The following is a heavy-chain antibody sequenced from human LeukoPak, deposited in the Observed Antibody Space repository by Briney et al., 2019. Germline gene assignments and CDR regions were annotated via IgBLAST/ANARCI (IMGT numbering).Heavy chain of an antibody. CDR1: GGSFSGYY. D-gene: IGHD3-3*01. J-gene: IGHJ4*02. V-gene: IGHV4-34*01. CDR3: ARSPITIFGPLYDDY. Sequence: NPSETLSLTCAVYGGSFSGYYWSWIRQPPVKGLEWIGDINHSGSTNYNPSLKSRVTISVDTSKNQFSLKLSSVTAADTAVYYCARSPITIFGPLYDDYWGQGTLVTVSS. CDR2: INHSGST.